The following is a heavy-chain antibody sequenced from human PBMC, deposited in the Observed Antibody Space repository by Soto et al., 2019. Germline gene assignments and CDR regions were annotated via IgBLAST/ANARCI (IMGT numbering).Heavy chain of an antibody. CDR1: GFSLSSTRMA. J-gene: IGHJ4*02. CDR3: AHIVVASLVNSFDS. V-gene: IGHV2-5*02. D-gene: IGHD2-15*01. CDR2: IYSDDDT. Sequence: QITLKESGPTLVNPTQTLTLTCTFSGFSLSSTRMAVGWIRQHPGKALERLALIYSDDDTRYTPFLKSRLTMTNDTSKIQVVLTKSTMYPVDTARHYIAHIVVASLVNSFDSWAQGTLISGS.